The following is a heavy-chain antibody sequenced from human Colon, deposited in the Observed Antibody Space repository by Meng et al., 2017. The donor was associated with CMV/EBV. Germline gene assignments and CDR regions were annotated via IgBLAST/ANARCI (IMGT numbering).Heavy chain of an antibody. Sequence: GGSLRLSCAASGFTFSSYEMNWVRQAPGKGLEWVSYISASGTTIYYADSVKGRFTISRDNAKNSLSLQMNSLRAEDTAVYYCAIYPTSPYRVVYFDYWGQGTLVTVSS. CDR1: GFTFSSYE. D-gene: IGHD2-2*02. CDR2: ISASGTTI. V-gene: IGHV3-48*03. CDR3: AIYPTSPYRVVYFDY. J-gene: IGHJ4*02.